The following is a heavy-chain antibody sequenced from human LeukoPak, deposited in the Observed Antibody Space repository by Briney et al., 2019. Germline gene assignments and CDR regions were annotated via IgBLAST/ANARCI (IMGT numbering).Heavy chain of an antibody. Sequence: GGSLRLSCAASGFTFSSYGMHWVRQAPGKGLEWVAFLRYDGSNKYYADSVKGRFTISRDNSKDTLYLQMNSLRAEDTAVYYCARGSDSSGYYVDYFDYWGQGTLVTVSS. CDR3: ARGSDSSGYYVDYFDY. CDR2: LRYDGSNK. CDR1: GFTFSSYG. D-gene: IGHD3-22*01. V-gene: IGHV3-30*02. J-gene: IGHJ4*02.